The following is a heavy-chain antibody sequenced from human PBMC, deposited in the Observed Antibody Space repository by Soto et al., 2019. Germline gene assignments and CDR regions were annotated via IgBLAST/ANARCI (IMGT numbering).Heavy chain of an antibody. Sequence: EVQLVESGGGLVKPGGSLRLSCAASGFTFSSYSMNWVRQAPGKGLEWVSSISSSSSYIYYADSVKGRFTISRDNGKNSLYLQMNSLRAEDTAVYYCARDGGRRGGGYFDLWGRGTLVTVSS. CDR2: ISSSSSYI. CDR3: ARDGGRRGGGYFDL. J-gene: IGHJ2*01. CDR1: GFTFSSYS. V-gene: IGHV3-21*01. D-gene: IGHD3-16*01.